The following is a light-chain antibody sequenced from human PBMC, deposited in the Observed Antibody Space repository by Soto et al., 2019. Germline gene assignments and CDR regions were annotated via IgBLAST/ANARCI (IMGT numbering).Light chain of an antibody. CDR1: GSDVGFYKS. CDR2: EVT. V-gene: IGLV2-14*01. Sequence: QSALTQPASVSGSPGLSITISCTGTGSDVGFYKSVSWYQHHPGRAPKLIIYEVTNRPSGVSSRFSGSRSGNTASLTISGLQAEDEADYYCTSYTSSTNLVFGGGTKLTVL. CDR3: TSYTSSTNLV. J-gene: IGLJ2*01.